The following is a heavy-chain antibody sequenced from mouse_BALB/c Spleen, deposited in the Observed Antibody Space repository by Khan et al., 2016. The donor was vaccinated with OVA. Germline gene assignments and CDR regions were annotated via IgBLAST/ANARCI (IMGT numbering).Heavy chain of an antibody. CDR1: GYSITTDYY. V-gene: IGHV3-6*02. D-gene: IGHD1-2*01. Sequence: EVQLQESGPGLVKPSQSLSLTCSVTGYSITTDYYWNWIRQFPGNNLEWMGYISFDGNNNYNPSLKNRISITRDRSKNQFFLKLTSVTTEDTATYYCANVDYAYGDSSSLDYWGQGTSVTVSS. CDR3: ANVDYAYGDSSSLDY. CDR2: ISFDGNN. J-gene: IGHJ4*01.